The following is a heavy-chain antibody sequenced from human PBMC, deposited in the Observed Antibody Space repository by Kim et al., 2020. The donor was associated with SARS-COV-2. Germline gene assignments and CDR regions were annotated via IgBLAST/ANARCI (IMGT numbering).Heavy chain of an antibody. V-gene: IGHV1-8*01. CDR2: MNPNSGNT. D-gene: IGHD2-8*01. CDR3: ARSIYCTNGVCYYLGDTAGMDV. J-gene: IGHJ6*02. CDR1: GYTFTSYD. Sequence: ASVKVSCKASGYTFTSYDINWVRQATGQGLEWMGWMNPNSGNTGYAQKFQGRVTMTRNTSISTAYMELSSLRSEDTAVYYCARSIYCTNGVCYYLGDTAGMDVWGQGTTVTVSS.